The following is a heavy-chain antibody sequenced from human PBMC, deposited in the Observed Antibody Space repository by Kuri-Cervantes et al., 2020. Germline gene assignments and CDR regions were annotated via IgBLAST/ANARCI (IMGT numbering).Heavy chain of an antibody. CDR1: GGSFSGYY. CDR3: ARHRSDYYYYGMDV. V-gene: IGHV4-34*01. J-gene: IGHJ6*02. CDR2: INHSGST. Sequence: GSLRPSCAVYGGSFSGYYWSWIRQPPGKGLEWIGEINHSGSTNYNPSLKSRVTISVDTSKNQFSLKLSSVTAADTAVYYCARHRSDYYYYGMDVWGQGTTVTVSS.